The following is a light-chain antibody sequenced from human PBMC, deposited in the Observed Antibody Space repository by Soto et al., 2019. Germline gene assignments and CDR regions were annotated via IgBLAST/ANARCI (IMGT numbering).Light chain of an antibody. CDR3: QHYHSYPYT. J-gene: IGKJ2*01. CDR2: DAS. Sequence: IQMTQSPSTLSASVGDRVTITCRASQSIGGWLAWYQQRPGKAPRLLIYDASSVESGVPSRFSGSRSGTTFTLAISSLQPEDFATYYCQHYHSYPYTFGQGTKLDIK. V-gene: IGKV1-5*01. CDR1: QSIGGW.